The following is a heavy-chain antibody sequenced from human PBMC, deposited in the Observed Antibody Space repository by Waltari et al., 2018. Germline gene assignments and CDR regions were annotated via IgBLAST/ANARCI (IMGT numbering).Heavy chain of an antibody. CDR1: GGSISSSSYY. CDR3: ASIRYYGSGRTTDFDY. Sequence: QLQLQESGPGLVKPSETLSLTCTVSGGSISSSSYYWGWIRQPPGKGLEWIGGIYYSGSTYYNPSLKSRVTISVDTSKNQFSLKLSSVTAADTAVYYCASIRYYGSGRTTDFDYWGQGTLVTVSS. V-gene: IGHV4-39*07. D-gene: IGHD3-10*01. J-gene: IGHJ4*02. CDR2: IYYSGST.